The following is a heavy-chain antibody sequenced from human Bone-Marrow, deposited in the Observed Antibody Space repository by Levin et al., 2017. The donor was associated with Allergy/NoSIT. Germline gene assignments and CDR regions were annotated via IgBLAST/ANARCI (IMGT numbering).Heavy chain of an antibody. J-gene: IGHJ5*02. CDR2: IYHNGNI. V-gene: IGHV4-38-2*02. Sequence: SETLSLTCSISGYSISSGFYWGWIRQPPGKGLEWIGSIYHNGNIHYNPSLRSRVTISVDTSKNQFSLDLSSVTAADTAVYYCARQLALIVPHDMAYFDPWGQGTLVTVSS. CDR1: GYSISSGFY. CDR3: ARQLALIVPHDMAYFDP. D-gene: IGHD6-6*01.